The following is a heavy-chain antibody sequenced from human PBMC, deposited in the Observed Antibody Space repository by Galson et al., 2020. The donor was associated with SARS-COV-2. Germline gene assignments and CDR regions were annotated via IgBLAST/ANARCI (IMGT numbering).Heavy chain of an antibody. CDR3: ASSVGAGYCSGGSCYEDDNWFDP. CDR1: GGSISSGSYY. CDR2: IYTSGST. Sequence: SETLSLTCTVSGGSISSGSYYWSWIRQPAGKGLEWIGRIYTSGSTNYNPSLKSRVTISVDTSKNQFSLKLSSVTAADTAVYYCASSVGAGYCSGGSCYEDDNWFDPWGQGTLVTVSS. D-gene: IGHD2-15*01. J-gene: IGHJ5*02. V-gene: IGHV4-61*02.